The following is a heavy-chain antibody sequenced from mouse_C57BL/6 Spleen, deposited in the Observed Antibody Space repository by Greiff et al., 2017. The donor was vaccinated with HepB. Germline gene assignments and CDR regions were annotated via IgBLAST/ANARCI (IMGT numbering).Heavy chain of an antibody. Sequence: EVKLVESGGGLVQPKGSLKLSCAASGFSFNTYAMNWVRQAPGKGLEWVARIRSKSNNYATYYADSVKDRFTISRDDSESMLYLQMNNLKTEDTAMYYCVRHDDYDGAWFAYWGQGTLVTVSA. CDR3: VRHDDYDGAWFAY. CDR2: IRSKSNNYAT. J-gene: IGHJ3*01. D-gene: IGHD2-4*01. CDR1: GFSFNTYA. V-gene: IGHV10-1*01.